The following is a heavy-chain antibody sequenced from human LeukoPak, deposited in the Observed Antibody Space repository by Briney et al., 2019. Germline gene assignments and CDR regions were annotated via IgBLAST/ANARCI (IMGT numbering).Heavy chain of an antibody. J-gene: IGHJ5*02. Sequence: PGGSLRLSCAASGFTFSNAWMGWVRRAPREGLEWGVGIKSKADGGTTDYASTVKARFTISSDDSKNTWYRPMKSLQTEATAVYYCTTHFGVVSWFDPWGQGTLVTVSS. CDR3: TTHFGVVSWFDP. CDR2: IKSKADGGTT. D-gene: IGHD3-3*01. CDR1: GFTFSNAW. V-gene: IGHV3-15*01.